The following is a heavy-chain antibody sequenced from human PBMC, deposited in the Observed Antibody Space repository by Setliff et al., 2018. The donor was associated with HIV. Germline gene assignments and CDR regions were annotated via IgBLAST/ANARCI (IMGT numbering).Heavy chain of an antibody. J-gene: IGHJ3*02. CDR1: GGSISSGDYY. Sequence: SSETLSLTCTVSGGSISSGDYYWSWIRQPPGKGLEWIGYIYHTGITYYNPSLKSRPTLSVDTSKNQFSLRLNSVTAADTAVYYCAKGELRDGFIISSAFDIWGQGAMVTVSS. D-gene: IGHD3-3*02. CDR2: IYHTGIT. V-gene: IGHV4-30-4*08. CDR3: AKGELRDGFIISSAFDI.